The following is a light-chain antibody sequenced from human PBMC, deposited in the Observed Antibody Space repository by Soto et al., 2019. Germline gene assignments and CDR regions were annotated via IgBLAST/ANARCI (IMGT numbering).Light chain of an antibody. Sequence: DIPLTQSPSSLSASLSDRDSMXRWASQSISSNLNWYQQKRGKAPKLLIYAASILQSGAPSRFSASGSGTDFTLTISNLHPEDFAAYFCQQNYNAPLTFGGGTKVDI. CDR2: AAS. CDR3: QQNYNAPLT. V-gene: IGKV1-39*01. J-gene: IGKJ4*01. CDR1: QSISSN.